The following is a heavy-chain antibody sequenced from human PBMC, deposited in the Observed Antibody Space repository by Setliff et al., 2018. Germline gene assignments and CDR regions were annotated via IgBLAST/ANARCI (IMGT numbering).Heavy chain of an antibody. CDR3: ARGRNIATRLLDS. CDR1: GGSSSSHY. J-gene: IGHJ4*02. Sequence: PSETLSLTCTVSGGSSSSHYWSWIRQPPGKGLGWIGYIHYSGTTNYNPSLKSRVTLSLDTAKNQFSLELRAVTAADTAVYYCARGRNIATRLLDSWGQGTLVTVSS. V-gene: IGHV4-59*11. CDR2: IHYSGTT. D-gene: IGHD2-15*01.